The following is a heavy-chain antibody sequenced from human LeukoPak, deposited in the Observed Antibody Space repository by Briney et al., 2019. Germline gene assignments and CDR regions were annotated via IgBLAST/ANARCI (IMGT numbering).Heavy chain of an antibody. CDR3: ARGFASGWYSRYDP. D-gene: IGHD6-19*01. Sequence: SETLSLTCSVSGDPVTRGSYYWSWIRQPPGKELECIGYVYHTGSTNYNPSLKSRVTISVDTSKNEFSLKMTSVTAADTAVYYCARGFASGWYSRYDPWGQGTLVTVSS. V-gene: IGHV4-61*01. J-gene: IGHJ5*02. CDR1: GDPVTRGSYY. CDR2: VYHTGST.